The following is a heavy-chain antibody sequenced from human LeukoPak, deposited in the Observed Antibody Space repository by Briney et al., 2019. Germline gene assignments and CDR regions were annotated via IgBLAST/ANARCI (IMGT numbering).Heavy chain of an antibody. CDR2: INPNTGGT. Sequence: ASVKVSCTASGYTFTGYYIHWVRQAPGHRLEWMGRINPNTGGTNYAQKFRGRVTMTMVTSITTAYMELTRLRSDDTAVFYCARDHLRGESTGGYHFDQWGQGTLVTVSS. CDR1: GYTFTGYY. J-gene: IGHJ4*02. D-gene: IGHD3-16*02. V-gene: IGHV1-2*06. CDR3: ARDHLRGESTGGYHFDQ.